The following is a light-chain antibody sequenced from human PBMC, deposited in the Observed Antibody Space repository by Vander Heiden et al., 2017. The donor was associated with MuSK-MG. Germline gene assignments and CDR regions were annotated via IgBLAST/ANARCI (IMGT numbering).Light chain of an antibody. CDR1: QSISSY. CDR3: QQCDSTPRT. Sequence: DIQMTQSPSSLSASVGDRVTITCRASQSISSYLNWYQQKPGKAPKLLIYAASSLQSGVPSRFSGSGSGTDFTLTISRLQPEDFATYYCQQCDSTPRTFGPGTKMXIK. V-gene: IGKV1-39*01. J-gene: IGKJ2*01. CDR2: AAS.